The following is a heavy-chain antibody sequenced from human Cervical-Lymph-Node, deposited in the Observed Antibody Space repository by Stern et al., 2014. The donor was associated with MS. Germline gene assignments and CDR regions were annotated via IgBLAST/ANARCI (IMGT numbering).Heavy chain of an antibody. Sequence: QAQLLESGPEVKKPGASVMVSCKTSGYTFTNYYIHWVRQAPGQGLEWMGIINSNGSVTVPAQKVQGRLTMISDTSTTTVYMRLIALTSEDTAMYYCARAVGGVGREWGQGTLVVVSS. J-gene: IGHJ4*02. CDR3: ARAVGGVGRE. V-gene: IGHV1-46*01. CDR2: INSNGSVT. CDR1: GYTFTNYY. D-gene: IGHD3-16*01.